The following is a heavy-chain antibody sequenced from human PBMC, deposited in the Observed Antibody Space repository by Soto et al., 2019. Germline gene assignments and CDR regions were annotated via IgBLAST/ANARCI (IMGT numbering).Heavy chain of an antibody. Sequence: GGSLRLSCAASGFTFSSYSMNWVRQAPGKGLEWVSSISSSSSYIYYADSVKGRFTISRDNAKNSLYLQMNSLRAEDTAVYYCARSTRRVYIYYFDYWGQGTLVTVSS. CDR2: ISSSSSYI. D-gene: IGHD2-15*01. CDR1: GFTFSSYS. V-gene: IGHV3-21*01. J-gene: IGHJ4*02. CDR3: ARSTRRVYIYYFDY.